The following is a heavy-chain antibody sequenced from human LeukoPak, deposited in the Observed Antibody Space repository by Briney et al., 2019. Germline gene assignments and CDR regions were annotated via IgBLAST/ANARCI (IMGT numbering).Heavy chain of an antibody. Sequence: SETLSLTCAVYSGSFSGYYWNWFRQPPGKGLEWIGEFNHNWGAKYNPSLQSRVTISVDTSNSHLSLSLNSVTTADTAVYYCAASLWFGIYPEYWGQGSLVTVSS. CDR1: SGSFSGYY. D-gene: IGHD3-10*01. J-gene: IGHJ4*02. V-gene: IGHV4-34*01. CDR2: FNHNWGA. CDR3: AASLWFGIYPEY.